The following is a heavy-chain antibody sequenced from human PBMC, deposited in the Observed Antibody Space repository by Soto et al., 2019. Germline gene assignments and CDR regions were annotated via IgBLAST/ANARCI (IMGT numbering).Heavy chain of an antibody. CDR1: GGSISSGGYY. CDR3: ARIHYDSSGYYYLFDY. J-gene: IGHJ4*02. CDR2: IYYSGST. D-gene: IGHD3-22*01. V-gene: IGHV4-31*03. Sequence: QVQLQESGPGLVKPSQTLSLTCTVSGGSISSGGYYWSWIRQHPGKGLEWIGYIYYSGSTYYNPSLKSRVTISVDTSKNQFSLKLSSVTAADTAVYYCARIHYDSSGYYYLFDYWGQGTLVTVCS.